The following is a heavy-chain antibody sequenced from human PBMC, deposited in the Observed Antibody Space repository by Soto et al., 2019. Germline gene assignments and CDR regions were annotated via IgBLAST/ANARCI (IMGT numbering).Heavy chain of an antibody. Sequence: QVQLVESGGGVVQPGRSLRLSCAASGFTFSSYGMHWVRQAPGKGLEWVAVIWYDGSNKYYADSVKGRFTISRDNSKNTLYLEMNSMSAEDTALYYCALDRTPYAYYYTGYWGQGALVTVSS. V-gene: IGHV3-33*01. D-gene: IGHD3-16*01. CDR1: GFTFSSYG. CDR3: ALDRTPYAYYYTGY. CDR2: IWYDGSNK. J-gene: IGHJ4*02.